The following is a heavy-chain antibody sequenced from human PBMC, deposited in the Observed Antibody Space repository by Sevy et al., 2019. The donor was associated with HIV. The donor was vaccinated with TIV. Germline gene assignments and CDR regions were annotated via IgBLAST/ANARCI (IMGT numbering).Heavy chain of an antibody. CDR2: ISSSSSYI. Sequence: GGSLRLSCAASGFTFSSYSMNWVRQAPGKGLEWVSSISSSSSYIYYADSVKGRSTISRDNAKNSLYLQMNSLRAEDTAVYYCASSGSSGGYFDYWGQGTLVTVSS. V-gene: IGHV3-21*01. J-gene: IGHJ4*02. CDR3: ASSGSSGGYFDY. D-gene: IGHD6-6*01. CDR1: GFTFSSYS.